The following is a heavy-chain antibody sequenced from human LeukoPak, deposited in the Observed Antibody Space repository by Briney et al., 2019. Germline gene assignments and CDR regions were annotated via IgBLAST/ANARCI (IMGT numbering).Heavy chain of an antibody. V-gene: IGHV1-2*02. J-gene: IGHJ4*02. D-gene: IGHD1-7*01. Sequence: ASVKVSCKASGYTFTSYDINWVRQATGQGLEWMGWIDPNSGATTYAQKFQGRVSMTRDTSISTAYMELSSLTSDDTAVYYCARAVHWSYDSWGQGTLVTVSS. CDR1: GYTFTSYD. CDR3: ARAVHWSYDS. CDR2: IDPNSGAT.